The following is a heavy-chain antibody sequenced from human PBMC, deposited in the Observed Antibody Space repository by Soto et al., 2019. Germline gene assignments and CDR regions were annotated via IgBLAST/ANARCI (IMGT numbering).Heavy chain of an antibody. CDR1: GGSIRRGGYY. J-gene: IGHJ6*02. CDR3: ARDRLMATAGTARHYFGLDV. CDR2: IYYSGST. V-gene: IGHV4-31*03. Sequence: ILSLTCTVSGGSIRRGGYYWSWVRQSPRRGLEWIGNIYYSGSTYYNPSLKSRLTISVDTSKNQFSLNLSSVTAADTAVYYCARDRLMATAGTARHYFGLDVWGQGTTVTVSS. D-gene: IGHD5-18*01.